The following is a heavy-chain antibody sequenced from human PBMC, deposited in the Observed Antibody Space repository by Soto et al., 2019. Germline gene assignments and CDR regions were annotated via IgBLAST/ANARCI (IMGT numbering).Heavy chain of an antibody. CDR2: IYWNEGK. J-gene: IGHJ5*02. CDR1: GFSLSTSGVG. Sequence: QITLKESGPTLVNPTQTVTLNCTFSGFSLSTSGVGVVWIHQPPGKALEWLAVIYWNEGKHFSSTLKSRLTLVKDTYQNQVFLTFTNVDPVDTAQYFCAHSRYWFGGEDWFDPWGPGTLVTVSS. D-gene: IGHD3-10*01. CDR3: AHSRYWFGGEDWFDP. V-gene: IGHV2-5*01.